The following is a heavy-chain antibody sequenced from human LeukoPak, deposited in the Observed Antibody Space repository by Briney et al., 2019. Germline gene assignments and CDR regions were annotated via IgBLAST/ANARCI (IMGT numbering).Heavy chain of an antibody. V-gene: IGHV4-61*02. CDR1: GGSISSGSYY. J-gene: IGHJ6*03. CDR2: IYTSGST. CDR3: ARDRAGLYYYYMDV. Sequence: SQTLSLTCTVSGGSISSGSYYWGWIRQPAGKGLEWIGRIYTSGSTNYNPSLKSRVTISVDTSKNQFSLKLSSVTAADTAVYYCARDRAGLYYYYMDVWGKGTTVTVSS.